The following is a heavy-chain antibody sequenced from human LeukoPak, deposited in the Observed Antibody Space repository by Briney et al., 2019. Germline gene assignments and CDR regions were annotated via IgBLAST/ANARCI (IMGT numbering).Heavy chain of an antibody. CDR2: IWYDGSNK. V-gene: IGHV3-33*01. CDR1: GFTISSYG. D-gene: IGHD2-2*01. J-gene: IGHJ4*02. CDR3: ARDSADIVVVPAAVPFDY. Sequence: GGSLRLSCAASGFTISSYGMHWVRQAPGKGLEWVAVIWYDGSNKYYADSVKGRFTISRDNSKNTLYLQMNSLRAEDTAVYYCARDSADIVVVPAAVPFDYWGQGTLVTVSS.